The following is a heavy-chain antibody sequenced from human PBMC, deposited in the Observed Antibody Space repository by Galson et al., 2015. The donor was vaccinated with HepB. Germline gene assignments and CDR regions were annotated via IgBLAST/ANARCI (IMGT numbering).Heavy chain of an antibody. CDR1: GGSISSGGYS. CDR3: ARDARWGAFDI. D-gene: IGHD4-23*01. Sequence: QVQLQESGPGLVKPSETLSLTCAVSGGSISSGGYSWSWIRQPPGKGLEWIGYIYHSGSTYYNPSLKSRVTISVDRSKNQFSLKLSSVTAADTAVYYCARDARWGAFDIWGQGTMVTVSS. CDR2: IYHSGST. V-gene: IGHV4-30-2*01. J-gene: IGHJ3*02.